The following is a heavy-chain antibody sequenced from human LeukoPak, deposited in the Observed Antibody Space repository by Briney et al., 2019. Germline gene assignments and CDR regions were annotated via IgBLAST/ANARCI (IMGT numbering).Heavy chain of an antibody. J-gene: IGHJ4*02. D-gene: IGHD1-26*01. CDR3: ATPRGGSYRVFDY. V-gene: IGHV4-31*03. CDR1: GGSISSGGYY. Sequence: TLSLTCTVSGGSISSGGYYWRWIRQHPGKGLEWIGYIYYSGSTYYNPSLKSRVTISVDTSKNQFSLKLSSVTAADTAVYYCATPRGGSYRVFDYWGQGTLVTVSS. CDR2: IYYSGST.